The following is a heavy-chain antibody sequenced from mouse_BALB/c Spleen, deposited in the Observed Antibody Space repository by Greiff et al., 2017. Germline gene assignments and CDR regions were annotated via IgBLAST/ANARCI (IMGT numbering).Heavy chain of an antibody. V-gene: IGHV1-87*01. CDR1: GYTFTSYW. CDR2: IYPGDGDT. D-gene: IGHD2-4*01. Sequence: VQLQESGAELARPGASVKLSCKASGYTFTSYWMQWVKQRPGQGLEWIGAIYPGDGDTRYTQKFKGKATLTADKSSSTAYMQLSSLASEDSAVYYCARSAIDYDDAMDYWGQGTSVTVSS. CDR3: ARSAIDYDDAMDY. J-gene: IGHJ4*01.